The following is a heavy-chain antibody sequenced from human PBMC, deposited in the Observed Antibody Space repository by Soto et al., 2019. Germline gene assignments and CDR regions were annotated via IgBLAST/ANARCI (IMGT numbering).Heavy chain of an antibody. J-gene: IGHJ4*02. D-gene: IGHD3-22*01. CDR3: ASSLASDSSGYYPLGY. V-gene: IGHV4-34*01. CDR1: GGSFSGYY. CDR2: INHSGST. Sequence: SETLSLTCAVYGGSFSGYYWSWIRQPPGKGLEWIGEINHSGSTNYNPSLKSRFTISVDTSKNQFSLKLSSVTAADTAVYYCASSLASDSSGYYPLGYWGQGTLVTVSS.